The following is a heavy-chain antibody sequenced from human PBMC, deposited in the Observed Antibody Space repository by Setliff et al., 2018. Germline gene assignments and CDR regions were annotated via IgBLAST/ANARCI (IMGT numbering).Heavy chain of an antibody. V-gene: IGHV4-30-2*01. CDR2: IYHSGST. D-gene: IGHD3-22*01. CDR1: GVSISSGGYS. J-gene: IGHJ4*02. Sequence: SSETLSLTCAVSGVSISSGGYSWSWIRQPPGKGLEWIGYIYHSGSTYYNPSLKSRVTISVDGSKNQFSLKLSSVTAADTAVYYCARYYDSSGLDYWGQGTLVTVSS. CDR3: ARYYDSSGLDY.